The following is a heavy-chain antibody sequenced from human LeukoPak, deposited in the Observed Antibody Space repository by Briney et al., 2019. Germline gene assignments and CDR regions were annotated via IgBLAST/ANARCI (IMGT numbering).Heavy chain of an antibody. Sequence: GSLRLSCAGSGFTFSWYWMSWVRQAPGKGLEWIGYIFYSGRTNYNPSLKSRVTISVDTSKNQFSLKLSSVTAADTAVYYCARFDYWGQGTLVTVSS. CDR2: IFYSGRT. J-gene: IGHJ4*02. CDR3: ARFDY. V-gene: IGHV4-59*12. CDR1: GFTFSWYW.